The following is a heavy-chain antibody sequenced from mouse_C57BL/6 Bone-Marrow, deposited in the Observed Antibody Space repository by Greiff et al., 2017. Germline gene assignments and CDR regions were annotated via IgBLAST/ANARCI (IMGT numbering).Heavy chain of an antibody. CDR2: ISYSGST. CDR3: ARGVLAWFAY. V-gene: IGHV3-1*01. J-gene: IGHJ3*01. CDR1: GYSITSGYD. Sequence: VQGVESGPGMVKPSQSLSLTCTVTGYSITSGYDWHWIRHFPGNKLEWMGYISYSGSTNYNPSLKSRISITHDTSKNHFFLKLNSVTTEDTATYYCARGVLAWFAYWGQGTLVTVSA.